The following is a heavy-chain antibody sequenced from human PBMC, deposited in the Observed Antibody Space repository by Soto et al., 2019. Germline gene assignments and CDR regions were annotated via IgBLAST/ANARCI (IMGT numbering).Heavy chain of an antibody. J-gene: IGHJ6*02. CDR1: GYTFTSYY. V-gene: IGHV1-46*01. CDR2: INPSGGST. D-gene: IGHD4-17*01. Sequence: ASVKVSCKASGYTFTSYYMHWVRQAPGQELEWMGIINPSGGSTSYAQKFQGRVTMTRDTSTSTVYMELSSLRSEDTAVYYCARDLPTVVLNYYGMDVWGQGTTVTVSS. CDR3: ARDLPTVVLNYYGMDV.